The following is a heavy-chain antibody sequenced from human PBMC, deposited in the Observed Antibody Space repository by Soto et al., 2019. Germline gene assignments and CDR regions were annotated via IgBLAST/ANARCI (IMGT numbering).Heavy chain of an antibody. CDR2: INPNSGGT. V-gene: IGHV1-2*02. D-gene: IGHD3-22*01. Sequence: ASVKVSCKASGYTFTGYYMHWVRQAPGQGLEWMGWINPNSGGTNYAQKFQGRVTMTRDTSISTAYMELSRLRSDDTAVYYCARSDPDSSGYYYFDYWGQGTLVTVSS. CDR3: ARSDPDSSGYYYFDY. CDR1: GYTFTGYY. J-gene: IGHJ4*02.